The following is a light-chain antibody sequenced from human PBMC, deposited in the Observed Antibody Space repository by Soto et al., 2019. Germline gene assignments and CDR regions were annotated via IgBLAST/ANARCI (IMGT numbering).Light chain of an antibody. J-gene: IGKJ1*01. CDR2: DPS. Sequence: DIQMTQSPSTLSASVGVTVTITCRASQSIPTWLACYQHKPGEAPRLLILDPSNLESGVPSRLSGSGSGTNFTLTISSLQPDDFANYYCLQYNGYSGTFGQGTKVE. V-gene: IGKV1-5*01. CDR1: QSIPTW. CDR3: LQYNGYSGT.